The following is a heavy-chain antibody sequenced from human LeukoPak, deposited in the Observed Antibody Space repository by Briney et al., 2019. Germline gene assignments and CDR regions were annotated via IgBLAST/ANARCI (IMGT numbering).Heavy chain of an antibody. Sequence: ASVKVSCKTSGYPFTTWEINWVRQAAGQGLEWMGWVHPNGGNTAYAQKFQGRVTMTRDTSISTAYMELSGLTSDDTAVYFCARGPRNDPWGQGTLVTVSS. CDR3: ARGPRNDP. V-gene: IGHV1-8*01. CDR2: VHPNGGNT. D-gene: IGHD1-14*01. J-gene: IGHJ5*02. CDR1: GYPFTTWE.